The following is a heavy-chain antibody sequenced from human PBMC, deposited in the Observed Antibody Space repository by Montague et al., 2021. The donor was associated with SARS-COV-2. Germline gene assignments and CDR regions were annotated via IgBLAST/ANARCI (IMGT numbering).Heavy chain of an antibody. D-gene: IGHD3-3*01. V-gene: IGHV4-31*03. CDR2: IYYSGST. CDR1: GGSISSGGYY. CDR3: ARGGTIFGVVTFPFDY. Sequence: TLSLTCTVSGGSISSGGYYWNWIRQHPGKGLEWIGYIYYSGSTYYNPSLKSRVTISVDTSKNQFSLKLSSVTAADTAVYYCARGGTIFGVVTFPFDYWGQGTLVTVPS. J-gene: IGHJ4*02.